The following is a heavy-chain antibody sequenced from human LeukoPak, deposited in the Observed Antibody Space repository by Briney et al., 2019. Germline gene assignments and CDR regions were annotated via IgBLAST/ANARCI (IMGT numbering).Heavy chain of an antibody. Sequence: SETLSLTCAVYGGSFSGYYWSWIRQPPGKGLEWIGEINHSGSTNYNPSLKSRVTISVDTSKNQFSLKLSSVTAADTAVYYCARGEVHNGSRYWGQGTLVTVSS. CDR1: GGSFSGYY. J-gene: IGHJ4*02. D-gene: IGHD3-10*01. CDR2: INHSGST. CDR3: ARGEVHNGSRY. V-gene: IGHV4-34*01.